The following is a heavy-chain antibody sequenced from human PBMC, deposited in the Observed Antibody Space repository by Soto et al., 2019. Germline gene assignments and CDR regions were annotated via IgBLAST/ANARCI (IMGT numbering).Heavy chain of an antibody. V-gene: IGHV3-7*01. CDR3: ARDLTRRIAVAGTRNRFDY. CDR1: GFMFSNHW. Sequence: PGGSLRLSCAASGFMFSNHWLSWSRQAPGKGLEWVANISPDGSQYSYADSVNGRFTISRDNAKNSLYLQMSSLRVEDTAVYYCARDLTRRIAVAGTRNRFDYWGQGTLVTVSS. D-gene: IGHD6-19*01. CDR2: ISPDGSQY. J-gene: IGHJ4*02.